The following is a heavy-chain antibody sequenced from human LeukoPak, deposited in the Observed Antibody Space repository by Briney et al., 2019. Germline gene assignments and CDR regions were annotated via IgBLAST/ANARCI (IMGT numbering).Heavy chain of an antibody. Sequence: PGGSLRLSCEASGFTFSKYWMSWVRQAPGKGLEWVANIKEDGSERFYVNSVKGRFTISRDNVQNSLYLQMNSLRAEDTAVYYCARSPGRLRGIDYWGQGTLVTVSS. J-gene: IGHJ4*02. CDR2: IKEDGSER. V-gene: IGHV3-7*01. CDR3: ARSPGRLRGIDY. CDR1: GFTFSKYW. D-gene: IGHD5-12*01.